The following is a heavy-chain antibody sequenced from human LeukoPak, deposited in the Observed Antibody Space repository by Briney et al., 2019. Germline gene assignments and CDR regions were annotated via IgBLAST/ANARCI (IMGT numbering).Heavy chain of an antibody. CDR3: ARVGYYGSGSYYKRSWFDP. D-gene: IGHD3-10*01. Sequence: SETLSLTCAVYGGSFSGYYWSWIRQPPGKGLEWIGEINHSGSTNYNPSLKSRVTISVDTSKNQFSLKLSSVTAADTAVYYCARVGYYGSGSYYKRSWFDPWGQGTLVTVSS. V-gene: IGHV4-34*01. CDR2: INHSGST. CDR1: GGSFSGYY. J-gene: IGHJ5*02.